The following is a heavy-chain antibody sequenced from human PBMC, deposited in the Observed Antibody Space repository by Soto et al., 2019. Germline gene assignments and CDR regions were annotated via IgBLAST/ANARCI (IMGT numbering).Heavy chain of an antibody. D-gene: IGHD6-6*01. J-gene: IGHJ5*02. Sequence: GASVKVSCKASGGTFSSYAISWLRQAPGQGLEWMGGIIPIFGTANYAQKFQGRVTITADESTSTAYMELSSLRSEETAVYYCARDGLEYSSSSWFDPWGQGTLVTVSS. CDR3: ARDGLEYSSSSWFDP. CDR2: IIPIFGTA. CDR1: GGTFSSYA. V-gene: IGHV1-69*13.